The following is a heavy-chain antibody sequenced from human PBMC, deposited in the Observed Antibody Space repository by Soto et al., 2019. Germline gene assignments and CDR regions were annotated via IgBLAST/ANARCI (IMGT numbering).Heavy chain of an antibody. V-gene: IGHV3-7*01. CDR1: GFTCSSYW. J-gene: IGHJ6*02. CDR2: LKQDGSEK. CDR3: ARVRSSCISTSCYRGYYYGMDV. D-gene: IGHD2-2*01. Sequence: EVELVESGGGLVQPGGSLRLSCAASGFTCSSYWMSWVRQAPGKGLEWVAKLKQDGSEKYYVDSVKGRFTISRDNAKNSLYLQMNSLRAEDTAVYYCARVRSSCISTSCYRGYYYGMDVWGQGTTVTVSS.